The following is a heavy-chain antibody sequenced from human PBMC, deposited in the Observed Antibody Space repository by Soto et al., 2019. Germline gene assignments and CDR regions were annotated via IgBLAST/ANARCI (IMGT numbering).Heavy chain of an antibody. J-gene: IGHJ3*02. CDR3: ARVRSSSWGLDAFDM. V-gene: IGHV3-72*01. D-gene: IGHD6-13*01. CDR2: IRNKANSYTT. CDR1: GFTFSDHY. Sequence: EVQLVESGGDLVQPGWSLRLSCAASGFTFSDHYMDWVRQAPGKGLEWVGRIRNKANSYTTEYAASVKGRFSISRDDALNSLYLQMNSLNTEDTAVYWCARVRSSSWGLDAFDMWGPGTMVTVSS.